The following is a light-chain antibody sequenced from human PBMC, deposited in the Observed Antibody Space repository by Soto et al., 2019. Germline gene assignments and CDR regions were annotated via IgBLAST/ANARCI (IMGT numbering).Light chain of an antibody. CDR3: QSYDSSVSGWV. CDR1: SSNIGAGYD. CDR2: GNS. Sequence: QAVVTQPPSVSGAPGQRVTISCTGSSSNIGAGYDVHWYQQLPGTAPKLLIYGNSNRPSGVPDRFSGSKSGTSASLAITGLQAEDEADYYCQSYDSSVSGWVFGGGTKLTVL. J-gene: IGLJ3*02. V-gene: IGLV1-40*01.